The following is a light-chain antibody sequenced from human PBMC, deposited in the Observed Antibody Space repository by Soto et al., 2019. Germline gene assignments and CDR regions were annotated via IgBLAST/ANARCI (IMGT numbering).Light chain of an antibody. CDR2: GNN. CDR3: QSYDSSLRASV. CDR1: SSNIGAGYD. Sequence: QSVLTQPPSVSGAPGQRVTIPCTGSSSNIGAGYDVHWYQQVPGTAPKLLIYGNNNRPSGVPDRFSGSKSSTSASLAITGLQAADEADYYCQSYDSSLRASVFGGGTQLTVL. V-gene: IGLV1-40*01. J-gene: IGLJ2*01.